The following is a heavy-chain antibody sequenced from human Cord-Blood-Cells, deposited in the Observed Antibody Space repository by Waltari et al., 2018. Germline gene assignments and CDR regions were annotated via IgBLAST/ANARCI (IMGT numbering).Heavy chain of an antibody. CDR3: AKRASIAGRNWYDS. CDR1: GGFITSSSYN. CDR2: YYYSGST. D-gene: IGHD6-6*01. Sequence: QLQLQESGPGLVKQSATLSPTCTVSGGFITSSSYNWGWIRQPPGKGLKWIGCYYYSGSTYYNPSLKGGVTLSIGTSKKQCSMEPGTVTAADTAVHYCAKRASIAGRNWYDSWGQGTLVTVSS. J-gene: IGHJ5*01. V-gene: IGHV4-39*01.